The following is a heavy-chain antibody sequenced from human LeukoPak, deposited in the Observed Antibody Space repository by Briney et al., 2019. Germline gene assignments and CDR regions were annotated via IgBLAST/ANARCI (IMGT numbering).Heavy chain of an antibody. CDR3: ARAITMVRGDPDSHGFLSWFDP. D-gene: IGHD3-10*01. CDR2: IYYSGST. J-gene: IGHJ5*02. V-gene: IGHV4-59*01. CDR1: GASISSYY. Sequence: SETLSLTCTVSGASISSYYWTWIRQPPGKGLEWIGYIYYSGSTNYNPSLKSRVTISVDTSKNQFSLKLSSVTAADTAVYYCARAITMVRGDPDSHGFLSWFDPWGQGTLVTVSS.